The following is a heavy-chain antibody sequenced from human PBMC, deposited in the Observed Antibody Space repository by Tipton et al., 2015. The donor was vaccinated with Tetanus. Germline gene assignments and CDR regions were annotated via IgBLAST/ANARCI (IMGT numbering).Heavy chain of an antibody. D-gene: IGHD4-17*01. CDR3: VRDFGDARTDY. CDR1: GATVSRSGYF. V-gene: IGHV4-39*01. J-gene: IGHJ4*02. CDR2: IDNGGGT. Sequence: TLSLTCTVSGATVSRSGYFWGWIRQTPGQGLEWIGTIDNGGGTYYNPSLKSRLTISADTSKTQFSLTLTSVTAADTAIYYCVRDFGDARTDYWGQGTLVTVSS.